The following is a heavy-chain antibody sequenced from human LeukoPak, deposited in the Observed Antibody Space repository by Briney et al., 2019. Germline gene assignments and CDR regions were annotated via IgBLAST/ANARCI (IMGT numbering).Heavy chain of an antibody. Sequence: GGSLRLSCAASGFTFSSYAMSWVRQAPGKGLEWVSAISGSGGSTYYADSVKGRFTISRDNSKNTLYLQMNGLRAEDTAVYYCAKGVAGSGYFDYWGQGTLVTVSS. CDR3: AKGVAGSGYFDY. V-gene: IGHV3-23*01. D-gene: IGHD2-15*01. CDR1: GFTFSSYA. J-gene: IGHJ4*02. CDR2: ISGSGGST.